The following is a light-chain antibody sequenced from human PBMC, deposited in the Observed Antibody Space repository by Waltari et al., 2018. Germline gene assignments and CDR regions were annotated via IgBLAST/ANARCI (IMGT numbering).Light chain of an antibody. CDR3: QQYGSSPT. Sequence: EIVLTQSPGTLSLSPGERATLSCRASQSVSSSYLARYQQKPGQAPRLLIYGASSRATGIPDRFSGSGSGTDFTLTISRLEPEDFAVYYCQQYGSSPTFGQGTKLEIK. CDR1: QSVSSSY. V-gene: IGKV3-20*01. J-gene: IGKJ2*01. CDR2: GAS.